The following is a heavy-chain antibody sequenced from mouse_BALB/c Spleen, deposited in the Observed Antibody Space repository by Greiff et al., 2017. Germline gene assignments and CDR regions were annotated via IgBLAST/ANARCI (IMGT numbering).Heavy chain of an antibody. D-gene: IGHD4-1*01. J-gene: IGHJ2*01. V-gene: IGHV3-2*02. CDR1: GYSITSDYA. CDR3: ARTGYYFDY. CDR2: ISYSGST. Sequence: EVKLVESGPGLVKPSQSLSLTCTVTGYSITSDYAWNWIRQFPGNKLEWMGYISYSGSTSYNPSLKSRISITRDTSKNQFFLQLNSVTTEDTATYYCARTGYYFDYWGQGTTLTVSS.